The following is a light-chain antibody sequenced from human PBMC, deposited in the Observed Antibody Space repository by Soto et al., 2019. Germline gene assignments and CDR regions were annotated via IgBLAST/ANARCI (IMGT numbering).Light chain of an antibody. Sequence: IQVTQSHSTLSASVGDRVTITCLASQSISSWLAWYQQKPGKAPKLLIYDASSLESGVPSRFSGSGPGTEFTLTISSLKPDDFATYYCQQYNSYWTFGQGTNVDIK. V-gene: IGKV1-5*01. CDR1: QSISSW. CDR3: QQYNSYWT. CDR2: DAS. J-gene: IGKJ1*01.